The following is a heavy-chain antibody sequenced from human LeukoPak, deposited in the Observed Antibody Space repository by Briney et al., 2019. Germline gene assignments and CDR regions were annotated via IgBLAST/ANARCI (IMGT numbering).Heavy chain of an antibody. CDR1: GFTFSSYV. CDR2: ISSSGSII. D-gene: IGHD3-22*01. J-gene: IGHJ1*01. V-gene: IGHV3-48*04. CDR3: ARGKYDSSPFLQH. Sequence: PGGSLRLSCAASGFTFSSYVVTWVRQAPGKGLEWVSYISSSGSIIYYADSVKGRFTISRDNAKNSMYLQMNSLRAEDTAVYYCARGKYDSSPFLQHWGQGNLVTVSS.